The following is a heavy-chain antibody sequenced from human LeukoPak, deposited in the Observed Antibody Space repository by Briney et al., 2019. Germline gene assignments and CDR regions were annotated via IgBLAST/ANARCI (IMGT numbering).Heavy chain of an antibody. V-gene: IGHV3-48*03. CDR1: GFTFSSYE. CDR3: ARANTAVAGRGLDY. Sequence: PGGSLRLPCAAPGFTFSSYEIIWVRQAPGKGLEWISYISSSGSTIYSADSVKGRFTISRDNAKNSLYLQMNSLRAEDTAVYYCARANTAVAGRGLDYWGQGTLVTVSS. D-gene: IGHD6-19*01. CDR2: ISSSGSTI. J-gene: IGHJ4*02.